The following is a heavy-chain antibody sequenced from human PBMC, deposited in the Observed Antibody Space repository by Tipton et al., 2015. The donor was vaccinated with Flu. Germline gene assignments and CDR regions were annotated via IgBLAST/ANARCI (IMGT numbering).Heavy chain of an antibody. D-gene: IGHD1-26*01. Sequence: TLSLTCSVSGGSINNNDYYWGWIRQPPGKGLEWIGSVYHTGSTYYNPSLRSRVTISIDTSKSQFSLNLAPVTAADTAVYYCARDPLIVEATSVDWFDPWGQGTLVTVSS. CDR1: GGSINNNDYY. CDR2: VYHTGST. J-gene: IGHJ5*02. CDR3: ARDPLIVEATSVDWFDP. V-gene: IGHV4-39*07.